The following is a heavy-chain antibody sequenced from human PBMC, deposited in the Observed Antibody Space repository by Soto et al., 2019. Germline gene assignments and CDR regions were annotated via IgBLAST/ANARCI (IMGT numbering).Heavy chain of an antibody. V-gene: IGHV3-74*01. D-gene: IGHD3-10*01. Sequence: PGGSLRRTCEGSGFTFSSYWIHWLRQAPGKGLVWVSRINSDGSSTTYADSVKGRFTISRDNAKNTLYLQMNSLRAEDTAVYYCAPTFYVSGSYPDWGQGTLVTVPQ. CDR1: GFTFSSYW. CDR3: APTFYVSGSYPD. CDR2: INSDGSST. J-gene: IGHJ4*02.